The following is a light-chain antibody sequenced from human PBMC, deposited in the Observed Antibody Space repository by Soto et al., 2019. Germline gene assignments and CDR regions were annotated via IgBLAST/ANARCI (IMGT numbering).Light chain of an antibody. V-gene: IGKV3-15*01. CDR2: GVS. CDR3: QQYSKWPWT. CDR1: QIVGNS. Sequence: EIVMTQSPATLSVSPGQRVTLSCRASQIVGNSLAWYQQKPGQAPRLLIYGVSTRATGIPARFSGSGSGTEFTLTISSLQSEDFAFYYCQQYSKWPWTFGQGTKVDIK. J-gene: IGKJ1*01.